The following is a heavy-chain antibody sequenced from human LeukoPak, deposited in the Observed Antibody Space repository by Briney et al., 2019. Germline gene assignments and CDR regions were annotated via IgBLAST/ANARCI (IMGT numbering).Heavy chain of an antibody. Sequence: GGSLRLSCAASGFTLSSYEMNWVRQAPGKGLEWVSYISSSGSTIYYADSVKGRFTISRDNAKNSLYLQMNSLRAEDTAVYYCARDPGFTTAAASRGGYWGQGTLVTVSS. D-gene: IGHD6-13*01. CDR3: ARDPGFTTAAASRGGY. CDR1: GFTLSSYE. J-gene: IGHJ4*02. V-gene: IGHV3-48*03. CDR2: ISSSGSTI.